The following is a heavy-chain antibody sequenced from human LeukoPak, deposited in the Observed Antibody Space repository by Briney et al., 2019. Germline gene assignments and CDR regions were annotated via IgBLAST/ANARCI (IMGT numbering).Heavy chain of an antibody. J-gene: IGHJ3*02. CDR2: ISGSGDNT. D-gene: IGHD6-13*01. CDR1: GFTFSSYA. Sequence: GGSLRLSCAASGFTFSSYAMSWVRQAPGKGLEWVSGISGSGDNTYYADSVKGRFTISRDNSKNTLYLQMNSLRAEDTAVYYCAREGGGQQLVTLAFDIWGQGTMVTVSS. V-gene: IGHV3-23*01. CDR3: AREGGGQQLVTLAFDI.